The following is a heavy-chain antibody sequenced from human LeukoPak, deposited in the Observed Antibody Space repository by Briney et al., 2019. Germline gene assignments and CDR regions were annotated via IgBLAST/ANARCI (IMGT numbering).Heavy chain of an antibody. CDR2: IIPIFGTA. CDR3: ASAPLYYDSSDCDY. D-gene: IGHD3-22*01. V-gene: IGHV1-69*06. J-gene: IGHJ4*02. Sequence: SVKVSCKASGGTFSSYAISWVRQAPGQGLEWMGGIIPIFGTANYAQKFPGRVTITADKSTRTAYMELHSLRSEDTAVYYFASAPLYYDSSDCDYWGQGTLVIVSS. CDR1: GGTFSSYA.